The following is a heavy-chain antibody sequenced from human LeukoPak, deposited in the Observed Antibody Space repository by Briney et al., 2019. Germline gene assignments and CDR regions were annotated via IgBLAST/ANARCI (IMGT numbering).Heavy chain of an antibody. V-gene: IGHV3-30*04. J-gene: IGHJ2*01. CDR1: GFTFSSYA. CDR3: AKDSEIAAAGSYWYFDL. CDR2: ISYDGSNK. Sequence: GGSLRLSCAASGFTFSSYAMSWVRQAPGKGLQWVAVISYDGSNKYHTDSVKGRFTISRDNSKNTLYLQMNSLRAEDTAVYYCAKDSEIAAAGSYWYFDLWGRGTLVTVSS. D-gene: IGHD6-13*01.